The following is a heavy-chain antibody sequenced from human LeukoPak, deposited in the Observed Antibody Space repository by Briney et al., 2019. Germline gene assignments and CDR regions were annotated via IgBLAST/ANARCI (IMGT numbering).Heavy chain of an antibody. V-gene: IGHV3-7*05. D-gene: IGHD6-19*01. CDR2: IKQDGSEK. CDR3: ARDPGNHSGA. J-gene: IGHJ5*02. CDR1: GFTFSSHW. Sequence: GSLRLSCAASGFTFSSHWMIWVRQAPGKGLEWVASIKQDGSEKYYVDSVRGRFTISRDNAKNSLYLQMNTLRAEDTAMYYCARDPGNHSGAWGQGTLVTVSS.